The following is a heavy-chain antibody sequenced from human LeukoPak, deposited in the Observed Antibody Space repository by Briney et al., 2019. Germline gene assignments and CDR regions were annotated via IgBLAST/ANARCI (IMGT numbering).Heavy chain of an antibody. CDR1: GFSFSKYA. V-gene: IGHV3-30*18. D-gene: IGHD6-13*01. CDR2: ISYDGSNK. CDR3: ANASEAAVGGGNYYYYGMDV. Sequence: GRSLRRSWVGAGFSFSKYAMHWVRQAPGKGLEGVAVISYDGSNKNYADSVKGRVTISRDNSKNTLYLQMNSLRAEDTAVYYRANASEAAVGGGNYYYYGMDVWGQGTTVTDSS. J-gene: IGHJ6*02.